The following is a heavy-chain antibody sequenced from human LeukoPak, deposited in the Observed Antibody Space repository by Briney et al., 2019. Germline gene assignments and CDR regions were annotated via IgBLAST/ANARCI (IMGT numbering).Heavy chain of an antibody. J-gene: IGHJ4*02. CDR3: ARGDYYDSSGYSRFLDY. V-gene: IGHV4-34*01. CDR2: IDHSGST. Sequence: KPSETLSLTCAVYGGSFSDYYWSWIRQPPGKGLEWIGEIDHSGSTNYNPSLKSRVTISADTSKNQFSLKLSSVTAADTAVYYCARGDYYDSSGYSRFLDYWGQGTLVTVSS. CDR1: GGSFSDYY. D-gene: IGHD3-22*01.